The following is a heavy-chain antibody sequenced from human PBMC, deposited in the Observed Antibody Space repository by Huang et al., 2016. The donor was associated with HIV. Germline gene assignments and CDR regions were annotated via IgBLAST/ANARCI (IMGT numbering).Heavy chain of an antibody. D-gene: IGHD2-2*01. CDR1: GYTFNGYW. J-gene: IGHJ3*02. CDR2: SYAGDSDT. CDR3: ARQGVGDFVVEPTGLGAFDI. V-gene: IGHV5-51*01. Sequence: EVQLVQSGAVVKKPGESLKISCKGSGYTFNGYWIGWVRQRPGKGLEWMGISYAGDSDTTYSPSFQGQVTISADKSISTAYLQWSGLKASDTAMYYCARQGVGDFVVEPTGLGAFDIWGQGTMVTVSS.